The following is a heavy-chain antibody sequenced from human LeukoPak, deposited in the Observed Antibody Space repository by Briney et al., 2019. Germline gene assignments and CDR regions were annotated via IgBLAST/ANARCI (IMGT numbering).Heavy chain of an antibody. CDR2: INTNSGGT. Sequence: GASVKVSCKASGYTFTGYYMHWVRQAPGQGLEWMGWINTNSGGTNYAQKFQGRVTMTRDTSINTAYMELSRLTSDDTAVYYCARVADSSNFVYFDYWGQGTLVTVSS. CDR1: GYTFTGYY. CDR3: ARVADSSNFVYFDY. V-gene: IGHV1-2*02. J-gene: IGHJ4*02. D-gene: IGHD4-11*01.